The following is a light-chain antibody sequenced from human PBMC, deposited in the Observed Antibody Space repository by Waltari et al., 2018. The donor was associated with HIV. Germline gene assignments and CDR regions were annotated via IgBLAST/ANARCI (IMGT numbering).Light chain of an antibody. CDR2: GAA. CDR1: QGVGTN. CDR3: QQYNIRPRGNT. Sequence: DIVMTQSPAILSVSPGERVTLSCRASQGVGTNLAWNQQKVGQAPRLLIYGAATRAAEIPGRFSGSGSGTDFTLTIDSLQSEDFATYYCQQYNIRPRGNTFGQGTKLQIK. V-gene: IGKV3-15*01. J-gene: IGKJ2*01.